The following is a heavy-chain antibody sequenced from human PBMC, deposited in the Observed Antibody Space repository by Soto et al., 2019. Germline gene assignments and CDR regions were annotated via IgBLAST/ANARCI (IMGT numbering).Heavy chain of an antibody. CDR3: ARDLSIAARRNWFDV. CDR1: GYTFTSYA. V-gene: IGHV1-3*01. J-gene: IGHJ5*02. CDR2: INAGNGNT. D-gene: IGHD6-6*01. Sequence: ASVQVSFQASGYTFTSYAMHSVRQPPGQRLEWMGWINAGNGNTKYSQKFQGRVTITRDKSESTAYMELSSLRAEDTAVYYCARDLSIAARRNWFDVWGQGTMVTVSS.